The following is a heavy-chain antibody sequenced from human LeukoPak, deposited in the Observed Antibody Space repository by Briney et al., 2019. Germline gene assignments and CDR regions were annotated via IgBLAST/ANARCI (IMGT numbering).Heavy chain of an antibody. CDR3: TRAITYFYGSVTYDCLES. J-gene: IGHJ5*01. V-gene: IGHV3-74*01. Sequence: AGGSLRLSCVASGFTFSSYWMHWVRQTPGQGLMWVARIQSDGSTIYADSVQSRFTISRDNAKNTVYLQMNSLRVDDTAVYFCTRAITYFYGSVTYDCLESWGQGIRVTVSS. CDR2: IQSDGST. CDR1: GFTFSSYW. D-gene: IGHD3-10*01.